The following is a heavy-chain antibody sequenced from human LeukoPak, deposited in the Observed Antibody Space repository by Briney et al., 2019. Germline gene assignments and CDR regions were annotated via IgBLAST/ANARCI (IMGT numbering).Heavy chain of an antibody. CDR2: INPSGGST. V-gene: IGHV1-46*01. CDR1: GYTCTSYY. J-gene: IGHJ4*02. D-gene: IGHD6-13*01. Sequence: GASVKVSCKASGYTCTSYYMHWVRQAPGQGLEWVGIINPSGGSTSYAQKFQGRVTMTRDTSTSTVYMELSSLRSEDTAAASCARGSYRIGTAADRTLDYWGQGTLLTVSS. CDR3: ARGSYRIGTAADRTLDY.